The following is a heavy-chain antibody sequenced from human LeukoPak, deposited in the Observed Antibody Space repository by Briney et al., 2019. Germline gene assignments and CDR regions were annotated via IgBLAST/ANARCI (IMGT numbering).Heavy chain of an antibody. D-gene: IGHD4-17*01. CDR1: GGTFSSYA. Sequence: ASVKVSCKASGGTFSSYAISWVRQAPGQGLEWMGWINPNSGGTNYAQKFQGRVTMTRDTSISTAYMELSRLRSDDTAVYYCAMGGLRDYYYYMDVWGKGTTVTVSS. CDR3: AMGGLRDYYYYMDV. CDR2: INPNSGGT. J-gene: IGHJ6*03. V-gene: IGHV1-2*02.